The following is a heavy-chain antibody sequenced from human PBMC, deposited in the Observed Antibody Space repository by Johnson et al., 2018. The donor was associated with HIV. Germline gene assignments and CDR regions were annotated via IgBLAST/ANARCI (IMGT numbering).Heavy chain of an antibody. CDR1: GFMFSSYW. CDR2: ISYDGSNK. D-gene: IGHD2-21*01. J-gene: IGHJ3*02. CDR3: ARDAILSPGAFDI. V-gene: IGHV3-30-3*01. Sequence: QVQLVESGGGLVQPGGSLRLSCAASGFMFSSYWMSWVRQAPGKGLEWVAVISYDGSNKYYADSVKGRFPISRDNSKNTLYLQMNSLRAEDTAVYYCARDAILSPGAFDIWGQGTMVTVSS.